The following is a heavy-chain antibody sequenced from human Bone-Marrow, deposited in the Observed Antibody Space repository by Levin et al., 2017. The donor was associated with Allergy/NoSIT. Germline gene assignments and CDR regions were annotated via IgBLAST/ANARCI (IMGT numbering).Heavy chain of an antibody. D-gene: IGHD2-15*01. CDR2: IWYDGSDQ. V-gene: IGHV3-33*01. CDR1: GFTFGDYG. Sequence: SCETSGFTFGDYGMYWVRQAPGKGLEWVAVIWYDGSDQKYADSVKDRFTVSRDNSKNMLYLQLNRLRADDTAVYYCARAESCSGGSCYVWHWGQGTLVTVSS. CDR3: ARAESCSGGSCYVWH. J-gene: IGHJ4*02.